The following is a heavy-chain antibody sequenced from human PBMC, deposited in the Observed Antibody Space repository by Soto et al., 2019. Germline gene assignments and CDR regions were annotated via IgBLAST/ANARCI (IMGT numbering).Heavy chain of an antibody. J-gene: IGHJ4*02. D-gene: IGHD1-26*01. CDR3: ARAGATIGRPDY. CDR2: ISYDGSNK. CDR1: GFTFSSYA. Sequence: QVQLVESGGGVVQPGRSLRLSCAASGFTFSSYAMHWVRQAPGKGLEWVAVISYDGSNKYYADSVKGRFSISRDNSKNTLYLQMNSLRAEDTAVYYWARAGATIGRPDYWGQGTLVTVSS. V-gene: IGHV3-30*04.